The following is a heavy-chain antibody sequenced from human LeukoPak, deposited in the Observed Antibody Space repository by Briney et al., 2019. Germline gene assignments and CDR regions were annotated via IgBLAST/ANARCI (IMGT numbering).Heavy chain of an antibody. CDR2: ISSDGSIT. Sequence: AGGSLRLSCAASGFTFNIYWMHWVRQAPGKGLVWVSLISSDGSITSYAGSVKGRFTISRDNAKNTVYLQMNSLRVEDTAVYYCARRVGSSESSYYFDYWGQGTLVTVSS. J-gene: IGHJ4*02. CDR1: GFTFNIYW. CDR3: ARRVGSSESSYYFDY. V-gene: IGHV3-74*01. D-gene: IGHD3-22*01.